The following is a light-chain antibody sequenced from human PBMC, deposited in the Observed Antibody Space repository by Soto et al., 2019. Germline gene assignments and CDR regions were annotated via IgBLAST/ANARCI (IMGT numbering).Light chain of an antibody. CDR3: LQHNSYPIT. CDR1: QYIGTY. V-gene: IGKV1-8*01. J-gene: IGKJ5*01. CDR2: AAS. Sequence: AIRITQSPSSLSASTGDRVSITFLATQYIGTYLASYQQIPGKAPKRLIYAASSLQSGVPSRFSGSGSGTEFTLTISSLQPEDFATYYCLQHNSYPITFGQGTRLEIK.